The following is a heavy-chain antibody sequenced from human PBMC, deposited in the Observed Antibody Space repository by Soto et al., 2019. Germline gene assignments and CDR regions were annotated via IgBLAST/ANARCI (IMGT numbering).Heavy chain of an antibody. D-gene: IGHD5-18*01. J-gene: IGHJ4*02. CDR3: AKDLVSYNYGPSPFDY. Sequence: PGGSLRLSCAASGFTFSYYGMHWVRQAPGKGLEWVALISYDGSDKYSADSVKGRFTISRDNSKNTLYLQMNSLRAEDTAVYYCAKDLVSYNYGPSPFDYWGQGTLVTVSS. CDR2: ISYDGSDK. CDR1: GFTFSYYG. V-gene: IGHV3-30*18.